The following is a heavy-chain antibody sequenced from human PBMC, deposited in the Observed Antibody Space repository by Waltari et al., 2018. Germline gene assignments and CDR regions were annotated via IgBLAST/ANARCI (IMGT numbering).Heavy chain of an antibody. D-gene: IGHD6-13*01. V-gene: IGHV4-34*01. CDR2: INHSGST. J-gene: IGHJ5*02. CDR3: ASVGPRYSSSWDNWFDP. Sequence: QVQLQQWGAGLLKPSETLSLTCAVYGGSFSGYYWSWIRQPPGKGLEWIGEINHSGSTNYNPSLKSRVTISVDTSKNQFSLKLSSVTAADTAVYYCASVGPRYSSSWDNWFDPWGQGTLVTVSS. CDR1: GGSFSGYY.